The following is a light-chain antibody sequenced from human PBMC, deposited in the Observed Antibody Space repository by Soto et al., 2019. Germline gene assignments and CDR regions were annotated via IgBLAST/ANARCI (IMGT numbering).Light chain of an antibody. CDR1: QSISSSY. CDR2: GPS. Sequence: EIVLTQSPGTLSLTPGERATLSCRASQSISSSYLAWYQQKPGQAPRLLIYGPSSRATGIPDRFSGSGSGTDFTLTINRLEPEDFAVYYCQQYDCSPRTFGQGTKVEIK. V-gene: IGKV3-20*01. CDR3: QQYDCSPRT. J-gene: IGKJ1*01.